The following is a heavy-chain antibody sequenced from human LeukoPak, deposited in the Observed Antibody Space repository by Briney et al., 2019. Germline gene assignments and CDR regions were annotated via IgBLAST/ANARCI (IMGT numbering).Heavy chain of an antibody. CDR3: ARRGSGWSYDY. V-gene: IGHV5-10-1*01. CDR2: IDPSDSYT. D-gene: IGHD6-19*01. CDR1: GYSFTSYW. J-gene: IGHJ4*02. Sequence: GESLKISCKTSGYSFTSYWITWVRQMPGKGLEWMGRIDPSDSYTDYSPPFQGHVTISADKSIGTAYLQWSSLKASDNAIYYCARRGSGWSYDYWGQGTPVTVSS.